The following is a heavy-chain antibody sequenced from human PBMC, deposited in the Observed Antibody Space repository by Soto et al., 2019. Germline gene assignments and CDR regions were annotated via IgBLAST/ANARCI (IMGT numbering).Heavy chain of an antibody. J-gene: IGHJ4*02. D-gene: IGHD3-9*01. CDR2: ISAYNGNT. CDR1: GYTFTSYG. V-gene: IGHV1-18*01. Sequence: GASVKVSCKASGYTFTSYGIIWVRQAPGQGLEWMGWISAYNGNTNYAQKLQGRVTMTTDTSTSTAYMELRSLRSDDTAVYYCARERYYDVLTGPDYWGQGTLVTVSS. CDR3: ARERYYDVLTGPDY.